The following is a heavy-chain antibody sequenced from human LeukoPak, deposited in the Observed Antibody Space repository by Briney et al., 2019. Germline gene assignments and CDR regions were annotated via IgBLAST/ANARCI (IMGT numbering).Heavy chain of an antibody. J-gene: IGHJ6*02. CDR2: INPSGGST. Sequence: ASVKVSCKASGYTFTSYYMHWVRQAPGQGLEWMGIINPSGGSTSYAQEFQGRVTMTRDTSTSTAYMELRSLRSDDTAVYYCARSQPPYYYYGMDVWGQGTTVTVSS. V-gene: IGHV1-46*01. CDR1: GYTFTSYY. D-gene: IGHD2-2*01. CDR3: ARSQPPYYYYGMDV.